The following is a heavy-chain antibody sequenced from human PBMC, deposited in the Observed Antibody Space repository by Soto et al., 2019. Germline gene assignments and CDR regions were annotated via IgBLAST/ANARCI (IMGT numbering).Heavy chain of an antibody. V-gene: IGHV4-31*03. D-gene: IGHD3-3*01. Sequence: SETLSLTCTVSGRSISGGGYYWSWIRQPPGKGLEWIGYIHDSGSTYYNPSLRSRVIMSADTSKNQFSLNLNSVTPADTAVYYCGRAFFGVGSWGPGTLVT. CDR1: GRSISGGGYY. CDR2: IHDSGST. CDR3: GRAFFGVGS. J-gene: IGHJ4*02.